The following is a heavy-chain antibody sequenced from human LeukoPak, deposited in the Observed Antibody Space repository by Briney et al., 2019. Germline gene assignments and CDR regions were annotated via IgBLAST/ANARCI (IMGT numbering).Heavy chain of an antibody. Sequence: GGSLRLSCVASGFTLRSHWMHWVRQAPGKGLMWVSRVNSDGSSTDYADSVKGRFSISRDNAKNTLLLQMSSLRGEDTAVYYCVRNSEEYVRGSYRYADAFDIWGQGTMVTVTS. CDR2: VNSDGSST. J-gene: IGHJ3*02. CDR3: VRNSEEYVRGSYRYADAFDI. V-gene: IGHV3-74*01. CDR1: GFTLRSHW. D-gene: IGHD3-16*02.